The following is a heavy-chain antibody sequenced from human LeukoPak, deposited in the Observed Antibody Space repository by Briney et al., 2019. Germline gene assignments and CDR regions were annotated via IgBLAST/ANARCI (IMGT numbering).Heavy chain of an antibody. CDR1: GGSISSSSYY. V-gene: IGHV4-39*01. J-gene: IGHJ5*02. D-gene: IGHD1-14*01. Sequence: PSETLSLTCTVSGGSISSSSYYWGWIRQPPGKGRGWNGSIYYSGSTYYNPSLKSRVTISVDTSKNQFSLKLSSVTAADTAVYYCARGRPKRSRNQLISWFDPWGQGTLVTVSS. CDR3: ARGRPKRSRNQLISWFDP. CDR2: IYYSGST.